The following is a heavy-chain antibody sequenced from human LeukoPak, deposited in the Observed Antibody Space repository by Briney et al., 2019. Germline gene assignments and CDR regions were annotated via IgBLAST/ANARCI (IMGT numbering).Heavy chain of an antibody. D-gene: IGHD3-22*01. V-gene: IGHV5-51*01. Sequence: ESLKISCKGTGYSFTSYWIGWVRQMPGKGVEWMGNIYPGDSDTRYSPSFQGQVTISADKSISTAYLQWSSLKASDTAMYYCARLYYYDSSGYQRFFDYWGQGTLVTVSS. CDR3: ARLYYYDSSGYQRFFDY. CDR1: GYSFTSYW. J-gene: IGHJ4*02. CDR2: IYPGDSDT.